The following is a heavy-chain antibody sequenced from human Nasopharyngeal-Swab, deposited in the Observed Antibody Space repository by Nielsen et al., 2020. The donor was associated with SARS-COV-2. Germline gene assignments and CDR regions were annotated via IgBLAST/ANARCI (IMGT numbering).Heavy chain of an antibody. CDR1: GWSFSGYY. Sequence: SETLSLTCAVYGWSFSGYYWSWIRQPPGKGLEWIGEINHSGSTNYNPSLKSRVTISVDTSKNQFSLKLSSVTAADTAVYYCARSRELRYFDWSYYYYYYMDVWGKGTTVTVSS. V-gene: IGHV4-34*01. CDR2: INHSGST. J-gene: IGHJ6*03. CDR3: ARSRELRYFDWSYYYYYYMDV. D-gene: IGHD3-9*01.